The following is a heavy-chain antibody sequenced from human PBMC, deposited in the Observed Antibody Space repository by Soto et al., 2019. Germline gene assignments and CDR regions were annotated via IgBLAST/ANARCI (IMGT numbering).Heavy chain of an antibody. V-gene: IGHV3-23*01. CDR2: ISDRGDRT. CDR1: GFTFSSYA. CDR3: AKSFRSGFLWFGELSTVAY. D-gene: IGHD3-10*01. J-gene: IGHJ4*02. Sequence: EVQVLESGGGLVQPGGSLRLSCAASGFTFSSYAMNWVRQAPGKGLEWVSAISDRGDRTYFTDSVKGRCTISRDNYKNTLSLQMNSLSAEDTAVYYCAKSFRSGFLWFGELSTVAYWGQGTLVIVSS.